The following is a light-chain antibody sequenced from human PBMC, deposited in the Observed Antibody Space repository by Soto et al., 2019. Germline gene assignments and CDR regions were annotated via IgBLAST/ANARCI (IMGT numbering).Light chain of an antibody. V-gene: IGLV1-51*01. CDR3: GTWESSLSVAV. Sequence: QSVLTQPPSVSAAPGQKVTISCSGSSSNIGNNDVSWYQQLPETAPKLLIYANNKRPSHTPDRFSGSKSGTSATLDINGLQTGDEADYYCGTWESSLSVAVFGGGTQLTVL. J-gene: IGLJ2*01. CDR2: ANN. CDR1: SSNIGNND.